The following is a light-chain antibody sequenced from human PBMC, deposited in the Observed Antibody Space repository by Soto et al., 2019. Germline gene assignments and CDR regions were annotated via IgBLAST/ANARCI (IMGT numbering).Light chain of an antibody. CDR1: QSISSW. J-gene: IGKJ1*01. CDR2: DAS. Sequence: DIQMTQSPSTLSATAGDRVTITCRASQSISSWLAWYQHKPGKAPKLLIYDASNLDSGVPSRFSGSGSGTEFSLTISNLQPDDSATHYCQQYENYWTFGQGTRVEIK. V-gene: IGKV1-5*01. CDR3: QQYENYWT.